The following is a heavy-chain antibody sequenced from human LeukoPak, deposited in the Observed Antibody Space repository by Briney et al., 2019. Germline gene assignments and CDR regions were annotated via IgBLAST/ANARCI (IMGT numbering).Heavy chain of an antibody. Sequence: ASVKVSCKASGCTFTSYDINWVRQATGQGLEWMGWMNPNSGNTGYAQKFQGRVTVTRNTSISTAYMELSSLRSEDTAVYYCARAEFLEWWIDYWGQGTLVTVSS. CDR3: ARAEFLEWWIDY. CDR2: MNPNSGNT. V-gene: IGHV1-8*01. D-gene: IGHD3-3*01. CDR1: GCTFTSYD. J-gene: IGHJ4*02.